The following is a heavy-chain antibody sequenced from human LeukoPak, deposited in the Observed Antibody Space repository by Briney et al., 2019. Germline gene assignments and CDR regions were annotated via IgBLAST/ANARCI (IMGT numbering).Heavy chain of an antibody. CDR1: GYTFTSYG. CDR2: ISAYNGNT. CDR3: ASTPGKASPYCSSTSCYPYFDY. J-gene: IGHJ4*02. Sequence: ASVKVSCKASGYTFTSYGISWVRQAPGQGLEWMGWISAYNGNTNYAQKLQGRVTMTTDTSTSTAYMELRSLRSDDTAVYYCASTPGKASPYCSSTSCYPYFDYWGQGTLVTVSS. D-gene: IGHD2-2*01. V-gene: IGHV1-18*01.